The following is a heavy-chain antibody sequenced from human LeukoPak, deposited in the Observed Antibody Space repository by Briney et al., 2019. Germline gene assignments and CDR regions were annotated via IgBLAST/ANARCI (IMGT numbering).Heavy chain of an antibody. V-gene: IGHV3-69-1*01. J-gene: IGHJ4*02. Sequence: PGGSLRLSCAVSGFIVSSNYMSWVRQAPGKGLEWVSYTSGSGTIYYADSMKGRFTISRDNAKNTLYLQMNSLRDEDTAIYYCARRRAGNNPNCLDYWGQGTLVTVSS. D-gene: IGHD1-14*01. CDR2: TSGSGTI. CDR1: GFIVSSNY. CDR3: ARRRAGNNPNCLDY.